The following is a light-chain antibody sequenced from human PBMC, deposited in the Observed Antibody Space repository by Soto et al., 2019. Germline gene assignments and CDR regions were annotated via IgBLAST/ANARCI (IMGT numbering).Light chain of an antibody. CDR2: DAS. V-gene: IGKV3-15*01. Sequence: EIVMTQSPATLSVSPGERATLSCRASQSVSDNLAWYQQKPGQAPRLLIYDASTRATGIPARFSGSGSGTEFTLTISSLQSEDFAVYYCQQRSNWPPTFGQGTKVDIK. CDR3: QQRSNWPPT. CDR1: QSVSDN. J-gene: IGKJ1*01.